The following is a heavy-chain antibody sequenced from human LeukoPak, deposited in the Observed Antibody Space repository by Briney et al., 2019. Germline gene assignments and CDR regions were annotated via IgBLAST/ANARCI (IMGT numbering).Heavy chain of an antibody. Sequence: QTGGSLRLSCAVSGFTFDTHAMSWVRQAPGKGLEWVSGINGNGASTYYSDSVKGRFTISRDNSKNTLYLQMSTLRAEDTAVYYCAKDQGYSYYYLDYWGQGTLVTVSS. D-gene: IGHD5-18*01. CDR3: AKDQGYSYYYLDY. V-gene: IGHV3-23*01. CDR2: INGNGAST. J-gene: IGHJ4*02. CDR1: GFTFDTHA.